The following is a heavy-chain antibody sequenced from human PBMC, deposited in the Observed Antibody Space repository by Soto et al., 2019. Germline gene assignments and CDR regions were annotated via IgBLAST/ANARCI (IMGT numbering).Heavy chain of an antibody. CDR1: GGSISSGGYY. CDR3: ARRSIAAQGGYYYYYGMDV. D-gene: IGHD6-6*01. J-gene: IGHJ6*02. Sequence: SQTLSLTCTVSGGSISSGGYYWSWIRQHPGKGLEWIGYIYYSGSTYYNPSLKSRVTISVDTSKNQFSLKLSSVTAADTAVYYCARRSIAAQGGYYYYYGMDVWGQGTTVTVSS. CDR2: IYYSGST. V-gene: IGHV4-31*03.